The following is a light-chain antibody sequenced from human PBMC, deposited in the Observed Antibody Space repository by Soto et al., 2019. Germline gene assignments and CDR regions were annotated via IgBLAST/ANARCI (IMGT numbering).Light chain of an antibody. CDR1: QGISSW. CDR2: AAS. J-gene: IGKJ4*01. Sequence: DIQMTQSPSSVSASVGDRFTITCRASQGISSWLAWYQLKPGQAPKLLIYAASSLQSGVPSRFSGSGSGTEFTLTISSLQPEDFATYLCQQTFSTYVSFGGGTKVDIK. CDR3: QQTFSTYVS. V-gene: IGKV1-12*01.